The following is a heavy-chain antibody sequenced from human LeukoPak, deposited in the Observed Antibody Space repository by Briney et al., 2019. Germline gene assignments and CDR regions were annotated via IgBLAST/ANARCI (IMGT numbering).Heavy chain of an antibody. V-gene: IGHV3-23*01. CDR1: GFTFSSYA. D-gene: IGHD3-9*01. CDR2: ISGSGGST. J-gene: IGHJ4*02. Sequence: GGSLRLSCAASGFTFSSYAMSWVRQAPGKGLEWVSTISGSGGSTYFADSVKGRFTISRDNSKNTLSLQMNSLRADDTAVYYCVKDHGWLLYSWGQGTLVTVSS. CDR3: VKDHGWLLYS.